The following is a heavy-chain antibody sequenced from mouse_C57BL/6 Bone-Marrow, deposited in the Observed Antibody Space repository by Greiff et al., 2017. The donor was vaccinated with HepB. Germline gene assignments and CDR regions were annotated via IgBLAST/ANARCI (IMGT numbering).Heavy chain of an antibody. J-gene: IGHJ2*01. CDR1: GYSFTSYY. CDR2: IYPGSGNT. D-gene: IGHD2-14*01. CDR3: ERSAVRRNHFDY. V-gene: IGHV1-66*01. Sequence: VMLVESGPELVKPGASVKISCKASGYSFTSYYIHWVKQRPGQGLEWIGLIYPGSGNTKYNEKFKGKATLTADTSTSTAYMQLSSLTSEDSAVYDCERSAVRRNHFDYWGQGTTLTVSS.